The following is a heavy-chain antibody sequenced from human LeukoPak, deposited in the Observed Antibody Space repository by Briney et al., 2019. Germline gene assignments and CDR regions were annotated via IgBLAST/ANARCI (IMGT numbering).Heavy chain of an antibody. V-gene: IGHV4-30-4*01. CDR2: IYYSGST. CDR1: GGSISSGDYY. D-gene: IGHD2-15*01. Sequence: SETLSPTCTVSGGSISSGDYYWSWIRQPPGKGLEWIGYIYYSGSTYYNPSLKSRVTISVDTSKNQFSLKLSSVTAADTAVYYCARVVVARATNWFDPWGQGTLVTVSS. J-gene: IGHJ5*02. CDR3: ARVVVARATNWFDP.